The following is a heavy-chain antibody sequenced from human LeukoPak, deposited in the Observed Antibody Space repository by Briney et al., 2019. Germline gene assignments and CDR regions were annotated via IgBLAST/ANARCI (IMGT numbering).Heavy chain of an antibody. Sequence: ASVKVSCKASGYTFTSYGISWVRQAPGQGLEWMGWISAYNGNTNYAQKLQGKVTMTTDTSTSTAYMELRSLRSDDTAVYYCARVAKLSSRIVVVPAALNEAYYYGMDVWGKGTTVTVSS. CDR1: GYTFTSYG. J-gene: IGHJ6*04. CDR3: ARVAKLSSRIVVVPAALNEAYYYGMDV. D-gene: IGHD2-2*01. CDR2: ISAYNGNT. V-gene: IGHV1-18*04.